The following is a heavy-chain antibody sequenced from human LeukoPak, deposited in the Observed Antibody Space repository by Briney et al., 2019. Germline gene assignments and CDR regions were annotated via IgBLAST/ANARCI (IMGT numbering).Heavy chain of an antibody. Sequence: PSQTLSLTCTVSGGSISSGSYYWSWIRQPAGKGLEWIGRVYTSGSTNYNPSLKSRVTISVDTSKNQFSLKLSSVTAADTAVYYCARSAGITGTRFYYYYGMDVWGQGITVTVSS. CDR3: ARSAGITGTRFYYYYGMDV. CDR1: GGSISSGSYY. D-gene: IGHD1-20*01. J-gene: IGHJ6*02. CDR2: VYTSGST. V-gene: IGHV4-61*02.